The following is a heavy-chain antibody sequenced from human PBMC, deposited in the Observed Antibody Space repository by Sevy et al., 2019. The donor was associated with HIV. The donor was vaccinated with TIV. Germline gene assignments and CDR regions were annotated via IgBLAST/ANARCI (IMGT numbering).Heavy chain of an antibody. CDR1: GFTFSSYS. D-gene: IGHD6-6*01. CDR2: ISSSSSTI. Sequence: GGSLRLSCAASGFTFSSYSMNWVRQAPGKGLEWVSYISSSSSTIYYADSVKGRFTISRDNAKNSLYLQMNSLRDEDTAVYYCARRWTWSRSSDRYYYYYGMDVWGQWTTVTVSS. J-gene: IGHJ6*02. V-gene: IGHV3-48*02. CDR3: ARRWTWSRSSDRYYYYYGMDV.